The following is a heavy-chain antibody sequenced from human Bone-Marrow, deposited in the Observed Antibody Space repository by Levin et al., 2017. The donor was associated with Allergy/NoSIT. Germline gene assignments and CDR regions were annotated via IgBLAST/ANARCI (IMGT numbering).Heavy chain of an antibody. Sequence: LSLTCAASGFSFSNYWMTWVRQAPGEGLEWVANIKQDGSETYYVDSVRGRFTISRDNAKNSVFLQMNSLRVEDTAVYYCARFPDYWAQGTLVTVSS. J-gene: IGHJ4*02. CDR1: GFSFSNYW. CDR2: IKQDGSET. V-gene: IGHV3-7*04. CDR3: ARFPDY.